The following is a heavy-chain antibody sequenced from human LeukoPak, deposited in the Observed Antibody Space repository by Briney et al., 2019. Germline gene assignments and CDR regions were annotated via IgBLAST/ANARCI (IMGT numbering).Heavy chain of an antibody. J-gene: IGHJ4*02. D-gene: IGHD3-10*01. V-gene: IGHV4-39*01. CDR3: ARYVVYGSGKYYFDY. Sequence: SETLSLTCTVSGGSISSTTYFWSWIRQPPGKGLEWIASINYSGSTYYNPSLKSRVTISVDTSENQFSLKLSSVAAADTAVYYCARYVVYGSGKYYFDYWGQGTLVTVSS. CDR1: GGSISSTTYF. CDR2: INYSGST.